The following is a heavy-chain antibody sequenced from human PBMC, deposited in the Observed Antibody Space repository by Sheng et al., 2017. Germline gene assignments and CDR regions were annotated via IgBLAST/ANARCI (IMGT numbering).Heavy chain of an antibody. Sequence: QLQLQESGPGLVKPSETLSLTCSVSGGSIRSTGFYWGWIRQPPGKGLEWVGSMYYSGSSYYNPSLKSRVTISLDTSNNQFSLKLSSVTAADTAVYYCARGYDDNGFPRWFDPWGQGTLVTVSS. CDR3: ARGYDDNGFPRWFDP. CDR2: MYYSGSS. V-gene: IGHV4-39*07. CDR1: GGSIRSTGFY. J-gene: IGHJ5*02. D-gene: IGHD3-22*01.